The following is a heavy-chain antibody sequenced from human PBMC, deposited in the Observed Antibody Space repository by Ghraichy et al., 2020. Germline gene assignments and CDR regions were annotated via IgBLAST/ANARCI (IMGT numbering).Heavy chain of an antibody. J-gene: IGHJ4*02. CDR3: AAIKPRRDY. CDR1: GVSLSVTPYY. D-gene: IGHD2-21*01. CDR2: VYSTATT. V-gene: IGHV4-39*01. Sequence: SETLSLTCTVSGVSLSVTPYYWAWIRQPPGKGLEWIGSVYSTATTYYSPSLESRVTMSVDTSKNQFSLKLTSVTAADTAVYFCAAIKPRRDYWGQGTLVTVSS.